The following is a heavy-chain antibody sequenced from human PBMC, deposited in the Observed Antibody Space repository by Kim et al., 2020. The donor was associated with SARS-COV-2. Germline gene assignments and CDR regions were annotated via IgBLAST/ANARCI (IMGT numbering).Heavy chain of an antibody. CDR1: GFTFDDYA. J-gene: IGHJ5*02. D-gene: IGHD3-10*01. CDR2: ISWNSGSI. Sequence: GGSLRLSCAASGFTFDDYAMHWVRQAPGKGLEWVSGISWNSGSIGYADSVKGRFTISRDNAKNSLYLQMNSLRAEDTALYYCAKVHMVWGPIGCFAPGGRGTLSPSPQ. CDR3: AKVHMVWGPIGCFAP. V-gene: IGHV3-9*01.